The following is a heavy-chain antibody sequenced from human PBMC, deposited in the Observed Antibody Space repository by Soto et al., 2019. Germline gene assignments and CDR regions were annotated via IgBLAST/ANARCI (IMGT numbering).Heavy chain of an antibody. D-gene: IGHD2-2*01. Sequence: ASVKVSCKASGYTFTSYGISWVRQAPGQGLEWMGWISAYNGNTNYAQKLQGRVTMTTDTSTSTAYMELRSLRSDDTAVYYCARESPLLGYCSSTSCKGDYWGQGTLVTVSS. J-gene: IGHJ4*02. CDR3: ARESPLLGYCSSTSCKGDY. V-gene: IGHV1-18*01. CDR2: ISAYNGNT. CDR1: GYTFTSYG.